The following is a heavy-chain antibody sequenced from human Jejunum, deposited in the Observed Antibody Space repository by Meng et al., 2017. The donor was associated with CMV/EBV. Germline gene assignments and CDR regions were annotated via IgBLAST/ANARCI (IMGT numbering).Heavy chain of an antibody. CDR1: GGSFSGYY. D-gene: IGHD3-22*01. CDR2: INHRGDP. J-gene: IGHJ5*02. V-gene: IGHV4-34*01. CDR3: ARGLDNYYDLT. Sequence: QVQLQQWGAGLLKASEPLSLTCEIHGGSFSGYYGSWIRQPPGKELEWIGEINHRGDPTYNPSLNGRVTISVDTSKKQVSLKLSSVTAADTAVYYCARGLDNYYDLTWGQGILVTVSS.